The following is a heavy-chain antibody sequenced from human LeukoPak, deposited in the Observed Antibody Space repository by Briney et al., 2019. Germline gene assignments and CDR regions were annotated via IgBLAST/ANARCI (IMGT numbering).Heavy chain of an antibody. CDR1: GFTVSSNY. CDR2: IYSGGST. J-gene: IGHJ4*02. V-gene: IGHV3-66*01. D-gene: IGHD6-19*01. CDR3: ARGVALHSDGWTPPVY. Sequence: PGGPLRLSCAASGFTVSSNYMSWVRQAPGKGLEWVSVIYSGGSTYYVDSVKGRFTISRDNSKNTLYLQMNSLRAEDTAVYYCARGVALHSDGWTPPVYRGQGTLVTVSS.